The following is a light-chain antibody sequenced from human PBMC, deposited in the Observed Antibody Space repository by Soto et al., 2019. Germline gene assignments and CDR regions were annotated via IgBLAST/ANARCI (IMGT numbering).Light chain of an antibody. CDR3: QQYGSSPRT. CDR2: GTS. CDR1: QNVGSRY. Sequence: EIVLTQSPGTLSLSPGERATLSCRASQNVGSRYLAWYQQKPGQAPRLLIYGTSNRATGIPDRFSGGGSGTDVSLTISSLEPGDLAVYYCQQYGSSPRTFGQGTKVEIK. V-gene: IGKV3-20*01. J-gene: IGKJ1*01.